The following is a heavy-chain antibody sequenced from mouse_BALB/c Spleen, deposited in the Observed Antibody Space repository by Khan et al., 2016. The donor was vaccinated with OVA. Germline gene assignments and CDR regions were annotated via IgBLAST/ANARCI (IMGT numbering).Heavy chain of an antibody. V-gene: IGHV1-22*01. J-gene: IGHJ4*01. Sequence: EVQLQQSGPELVKPGASVKMSCKTSGYTFTEYTLHWVKLSHGKSLEWIGVIDPKNGVTSYNQKFKGKATLTVDKSSSTAYMEFRSLTSEDSAVYYCGRDAGRYWGQGTSVTVST. CDR1: GYTFTEYT. CDR2: IDPKNGVT. CDR3: GRDAGRY. D-gene: IGHD3-3*01.